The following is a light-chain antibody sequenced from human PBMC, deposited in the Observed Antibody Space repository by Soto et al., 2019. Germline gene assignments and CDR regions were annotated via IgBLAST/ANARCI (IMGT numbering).Light chain of an antibody. CDR3: HQYHSPPQT. CDR2: AAS. J-gene: IGKJ2*01. CDR1: QSLTNSF. V-gene: IGKV3-20*01. Sequence: EFVLTHSPGTLSFSPFEIATLSFSAIQSLTNSFIAWYQQKPGQAPRLLIYAASYRATGIPDKFSGSGSGTDFSLTISRLEPEDSAVYYCHQYHSPPQTFGQGTKVDIK.